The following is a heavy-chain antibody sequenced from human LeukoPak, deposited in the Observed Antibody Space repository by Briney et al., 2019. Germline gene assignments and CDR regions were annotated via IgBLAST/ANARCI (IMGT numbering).Heavy chain of an antibody. CDR3: ARGRNRVLWFGEFHWFDP. J-gene: IGHJ5*02. D-gene: IGHD3-10*01. V-gene: IGHV1-2*02. Sequence: ASVKVSCKASGYTFTGYYMHWVRQAPGQGLEWMGWINPNSGGTNYAQKFQGRVTMTRDTSISTAYMELSRLRSDDTAVYYCARGRNRVLWFGEFHWFDPWGQGTLVTVSS. CDR2: INPNSGGT. CDR1: GYTFTGYY.